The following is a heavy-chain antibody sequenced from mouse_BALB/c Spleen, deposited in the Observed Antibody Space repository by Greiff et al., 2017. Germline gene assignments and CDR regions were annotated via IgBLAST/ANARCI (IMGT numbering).Heavy chain of an antibody. Sequence: EVMLVESGGGLVQPGESLKLSCESTEYEFPSHDMSWVRKTPEKRLELVAPINSDGGSTYYPDTMERRFIISRDNTKKTLYLQMSSLRSEDTALYYCARQRGYWYFDVWGAGTTVTVSS. CDR3: ARQRGYWYFDV. CDR1: EYEFPSHD. J-gene: IGHJ1*01. V-gene: IGHV5-2*01. CDR2: INSDGGST.